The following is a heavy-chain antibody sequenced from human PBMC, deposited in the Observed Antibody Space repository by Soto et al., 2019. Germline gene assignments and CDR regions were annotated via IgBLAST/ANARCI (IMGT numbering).Heavy chain of an antibody. CDR3: AKDWLKTLYSGYEDQTYYFDY. D-gene: IGHD5-12*01. CDR1: GFTFSSYA. Sequence: PGGSLRLSCAASGFTFSSYAMSWVRQAPGKGLEWVSAISGSGGSTYYADSVKGRFTISRDNSKNTLYLQMNSLRAEDTAVYYCAKDWLKTLYSGYEDQTYYFDYWGQGTLVTVSS. V-gene: IGHV3-23*01. J-gene: IGHJ4*02. CDR2: ISGSGGST.